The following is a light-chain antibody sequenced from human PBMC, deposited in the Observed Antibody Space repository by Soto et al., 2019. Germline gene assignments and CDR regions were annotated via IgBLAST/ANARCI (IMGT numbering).Light chain of an antibody. J-gene: IGKJ3*01. CDR3: HQSGISPLS. CDR1: QSLHSNF. CDR2: SAS. V-gene: IGKV3-20*01. Sequence: EIVLTQFPGTMSLSPGERATLSCRASQSLHSNFLVWYQQKPGQAPRLLISSASRRATGIPDRFSGSGSWTDFTLTIIRLDPEDFAVYYCHQSGISPLSFGPGTRVDVK.